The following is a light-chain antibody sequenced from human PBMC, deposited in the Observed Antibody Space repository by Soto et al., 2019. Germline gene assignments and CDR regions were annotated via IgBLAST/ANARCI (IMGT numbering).Light chain of an antibody. J-gene: IGKJ4*01. CDR3: QQYGSSPLT. CDR1: PSVSSSY. V-gene: IGKV3-20*01. CDR2: GAS. Sequence: EIVLTQSPGTLSLSPGERATLSCRASPSVSSSYLAWYQQKPGQAPRLLLYGASSSATGIPDRFSGSGSGTDFTLTISRLEPEDFAVYYCQQYGSSPLTFGGGTKVEIK.